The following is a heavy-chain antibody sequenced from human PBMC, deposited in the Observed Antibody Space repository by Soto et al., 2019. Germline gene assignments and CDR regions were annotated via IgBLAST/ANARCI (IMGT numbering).Heavy chain of an antibody. CDR1: GFTFSSYW. J-gene: IGHJ6*03. D-gene: IGHD6-13*01. Sequence: PGGSLRLSCAASGFTFSSYWMHWVRQAPGKGLVWVSRINSDGSSTSYADSVKGRFTISRDNAKNTLYLQMNSLRAEDTAVYYCARGHIAAAGTPPYYYHLAVWGKGTTVTVSS. CDR2: INSDGSST. V-gene: IGHV3-74*01. CDR3: ARGHIAAAGTPPYYYHLAV.